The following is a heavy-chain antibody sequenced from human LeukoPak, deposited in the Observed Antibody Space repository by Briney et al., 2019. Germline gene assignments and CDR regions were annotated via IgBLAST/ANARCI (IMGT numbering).Heavy chain of an antibody. Sequence: SQTLSLTCAISGDSVSSNSAAWDWISQSPSRGLEWLGRTYYRSKWYNDYAVSVKSRITINPDTSKYQVSLQLNSVTPEDTAVYYCARGRWLQLDFDYWGQGTLVTVSS. D-gene: IGHD5-24*01. V-gene: IGHV6-1*01. CDR3: ARGRWLQLDFDY. CDR1: GDSVSSNSAA. J-gene: IGHJ4*02. CDR2: TYYRSKWYN.